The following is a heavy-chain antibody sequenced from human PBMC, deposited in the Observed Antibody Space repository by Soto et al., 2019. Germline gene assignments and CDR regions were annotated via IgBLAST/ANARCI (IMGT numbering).Heavy chain of an antibody. CDR2: IIPIFGTA. CDR1: GGTFSSYA. V-gene: IGHV1-69*13. J-gene: IGHJ4*02. D-gene: IGHD3-9*01. CDR3: ARGHDILTGYYNY. Sequence: ASVKVSCKASGGTFSSYAISWVRQAPGQGLEWMGGIIPIFGTANYAQKFQGRVTITADESTSTAYMELSSLRSEDTAVYYCARGHDILTGYYNYWGQGTLVTVSS.